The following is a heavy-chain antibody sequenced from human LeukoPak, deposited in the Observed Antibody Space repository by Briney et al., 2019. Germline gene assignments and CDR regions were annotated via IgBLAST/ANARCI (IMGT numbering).Heavy chain of an antibody. V-gene: IGHV4-39*02. CDR2: IYYSGST. D-gene: IGHD4-17*01. J-gene: IGHJ4*02. CDR3: ARDYGDYAFDS. Sequence: SETLSLTCSVSGGSISSSTYYWGWIRQPPGQGLDWIGNIYYSGSTYSNPSLKSRVTISVDTSKNQFSLKLTSVTAADTAVYYCARDYGDYAFDSWGQGTLVTVSS. CDR1: GGSISSSTYY.